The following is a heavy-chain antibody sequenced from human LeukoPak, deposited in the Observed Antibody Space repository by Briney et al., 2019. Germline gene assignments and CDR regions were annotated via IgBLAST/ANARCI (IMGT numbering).Heavy chain of an antibody. Sequence: PGGSLRLSCAASGFTFSSYAMSWVRQAPGKGLEWVSAISGSGGSIYYADSVKGRFTISRDNSKNTLYLQMNSLRAEDTAVYYCAKGPNYYDFWSGYSTWGQGTLVTVSS. CDR2: ISGSGGSI. V-gene: IGHV3-23*01. CDR1: GFTFSSYA. CDR3: AKGPNYYDFWSGYST. D-gene: IGHD3-3*01. J-gene: IGHJ5*02.